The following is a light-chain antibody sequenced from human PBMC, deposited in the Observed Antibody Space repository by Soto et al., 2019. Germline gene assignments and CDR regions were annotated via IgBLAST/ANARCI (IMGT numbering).Light chain of an antibody. V-gene: IGKV3-20*01. CDR2: GAS. CDR3: QQYGSSPRT. CDR1: QSVSSSY. Sequence: ENVLTQSPGTLSLSPGERATLSCRASQSVSSSYLAWYQQKRGQAPSLLMYGASRRATGIPERFSGSGSGTDFTLTISRLEPEDFAVYYCQQYGSSPRTFGQGTKVDIK. J-gene: IGKJ1*01.